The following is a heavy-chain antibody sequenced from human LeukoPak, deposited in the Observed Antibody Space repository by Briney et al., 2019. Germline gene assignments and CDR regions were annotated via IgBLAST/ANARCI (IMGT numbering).Heavy chain of an antibody. CDR3: ATHEADYDILTGQVSDYYFDY. V-gene: IGHV4-59*08. CDR1: GGSISSYY. D-gene: IGHD3-9*01. Sequence: KPSETLSLTCTVSGGSISSYYWSWIRQPPGKGLEWIGYIYYSGSTNYNPSLKSRVTISVDTSKNQFSLKLSSVTAADTAVYYCATHEADYDILTGQVSDYYFDYWGQGTLVTVSS. CDR2: IYYSGST. J-gene: IGHJ4*02.